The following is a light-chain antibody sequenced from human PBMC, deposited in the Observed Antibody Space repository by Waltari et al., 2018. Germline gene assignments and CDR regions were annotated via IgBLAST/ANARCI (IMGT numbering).Light chain of an antibody. V-gene: IGLV2-23*02. CDR2: AVS. CDR3: CSYAGRTTWV. J-gene: IGLJ3*02. CDR1: RSDVGNYSL. Sequence: QSALTQPASVSGSPEQSITISCTGTRSDVGNYSLVSWYQQPPGRAPKLIIYAVSERPSGVSNRFSGSKSANTASLTVSGLQAEDEADYYCCSYAGRTTWVFGGGTNLTVL.